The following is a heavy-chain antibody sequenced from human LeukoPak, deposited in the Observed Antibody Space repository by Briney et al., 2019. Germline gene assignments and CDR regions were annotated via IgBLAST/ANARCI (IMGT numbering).Heavy chain of an antibody. CDR2: ISNSGRTI. V-gene: IGHV3-48*03. J-gene: IGHJ5*02. CDR1: GFTFSSYE. Sequence: PGGSLRLSCAASGFTFSSYEMNWVRQAPGKGLEWVSYISNSGRTIYYADSVKGRFTISRDNAKNSLYLQMNSLRAEDTAVYYCARDNSVGDIAWWFDPWGQGTLVTVSS. D-gene: IGHD3-16*02. CDR3: ARDNSVGDIAWWFDP.